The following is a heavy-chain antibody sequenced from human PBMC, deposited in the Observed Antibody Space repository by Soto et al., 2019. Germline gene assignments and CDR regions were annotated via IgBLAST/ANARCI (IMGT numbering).Heavy chain of an antibody. CDR2: ISGSGGST. CDR1: GFTFSSYA. J-gene: IGHJ5*02. Sequence: EVQLLESGGGLVQSGGSLRLSCAASGFTFSSYAMSWVRQAPGKGLEWVSTISGSGGSTYYADSVKGRFTISRDNSKNTLYLQVNSLRAEDTAVYYCAKDRTTTGTTVRFDPWGQGTLVTVSS. V-gene: IGHV3-23*01. D-gene: IGHD1-1*01. CDR3: AKDRTTTGTTVRFDP.